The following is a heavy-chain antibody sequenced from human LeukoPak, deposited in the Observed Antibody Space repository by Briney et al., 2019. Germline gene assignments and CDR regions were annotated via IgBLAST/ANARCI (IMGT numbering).Heavy chain of an antibody. Sequence: GGSLRLSCAASGFTFSTCTMSWVRQAPGKGLVWVSSISSGSTYIFYGDSVKGRFTTSRDNAKSSVFLQMNSLRDDDTAVYYCTRAPLGESDYWGQGTLVTVSS. V-gene: IGHV3-21*01. D-gene: IGHD3-10*01. CDR3: TRAPLGESDY. CDR2: ISSGSTYI. CDR1: GFTFSTCT. J-gene: IGHJ4*02.